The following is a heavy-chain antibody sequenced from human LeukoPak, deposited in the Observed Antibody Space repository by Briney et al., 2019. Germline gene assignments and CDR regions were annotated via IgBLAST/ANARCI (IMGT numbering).Heavy chain of an antibody. Sequence: PGESLRLSCAASGFTFSDYAMSWVRQAPAKGLEWVSAISGTGGSTHYADSVKGRFTISRNNAKNTLYLQMNRLRAEDTAVYYCAKDDRREGDYGAVDHWGQGNLVTVPS. CDR1: GFTFSDYA. CDR2: ISGTGGST. V-gene: IGHV3-23*01. CDR3: AKDDRREGDYGAVDH. D-gene: IGHD4-17*01. J-gene: IGHJ4*02.